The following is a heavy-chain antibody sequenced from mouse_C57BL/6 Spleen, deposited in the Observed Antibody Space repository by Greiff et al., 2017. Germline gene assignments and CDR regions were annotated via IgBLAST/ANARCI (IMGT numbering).Heavy chain of an antibody. CDR1: GYTFTSYW. V-gene: IGHV1-52*01. CDR2: IDPSDSET. CDR3: ARWVGSSNYYAMDD. J-gene: IGHJ4*01. Sequence: QVHVKQPGAELVRPGSSVKLSCKASGYTFTSYWMHWVKQRPIQGLEWIGNIDPSDSETHYNQKFKDKATLTVDKSSSTAYMQLSSLTSEDSAVYYCARWVGSSNYYAMDDWGQGTSVTVSS. D-gene: IGHD1-1*01.